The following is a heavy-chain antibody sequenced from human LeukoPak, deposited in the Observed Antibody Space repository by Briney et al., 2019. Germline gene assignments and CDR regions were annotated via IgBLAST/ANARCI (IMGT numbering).Heavy chain of an antibody. CDR1: GFTFSTYP. CDR2: IGTSSSSI. D-gene: IGHD3-22*01. V-gene: IGHV3-21*04. J-gene: IGHJ3*02. CDR3: AKDYYDSSGYDAFDI. Sequence: GGSLRLSCAASGFTFSTYPMNWVRQASGKGLEWVSSIGTSSSSIYYADSVKGRFTISRDNSKNTLYLQMNSLRAEDTAVYYCAKDYYDSSGYDAFDIWGQGTMVTVSS.